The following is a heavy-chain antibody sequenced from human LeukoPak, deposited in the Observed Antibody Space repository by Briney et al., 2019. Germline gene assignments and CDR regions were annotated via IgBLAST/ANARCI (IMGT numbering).Heavy chain of an antibody. CDR2: ISHDGII. V-gene: IGHV3-74*01. D-gene: IGHD4-17*01. CDR3: ARAHRYSMTTVTYLDY. CDR1: GFTFSSYV. J-gene: IGHJ4*02. Sequence: GGSLRLSCETAGFTFSSYVMHWVRRTPGKGLVWVSRISHDGIISYADSVKGRFTISRDNAKNTLILQMNSLRVEDTAVYYCARAHRYSMTTVTYLDYWGQGTLVTVSS.